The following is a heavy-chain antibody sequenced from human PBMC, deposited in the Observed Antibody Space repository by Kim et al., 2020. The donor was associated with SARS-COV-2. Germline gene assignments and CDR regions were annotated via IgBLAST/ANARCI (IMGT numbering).Heavy chain of an antibody. CDR2: ISGSGGIT. J-gene: IGHJ4*02. D-gene: IGHD2-8*02. CDR3: AKDLVAIWWQGVCELTGPYYFDY. Sequence: GGSLRLSCAASGFTFSSYAMSWVRQAPGKGLGWVSAISGSGGITYYADSVKGRFTISRDNAKNTLYLQMNSLRAEDTAVYYCAKDLVAIWWQGVCELTGPYYFDYWGQGTLVTVSS. V-gene: IGHV3-23*01. CDR1: GFTFSSYA.